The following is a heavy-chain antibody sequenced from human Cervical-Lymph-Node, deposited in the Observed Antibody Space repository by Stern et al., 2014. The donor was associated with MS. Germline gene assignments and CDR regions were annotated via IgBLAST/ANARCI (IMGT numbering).Heavy chain of an antibody. CDR3: ARGTGDNWFDP. CDR2: IIRPVGTA. D-gene: IGHD3-10*01. Sequence: QVQLVQSGADVKKPGSAVRVSCKASGGVSWLRQAPRQGLEYMGGIIRPVGTAHYAQRFQGRLTITADTSRNTTYMELRSLRSDDTAVYYCARGTGDNWFDPWGQGTLVSVSS. V-gene: IGHV1-69*06. J-gene: IGHJ5*02. CDR1: GG.